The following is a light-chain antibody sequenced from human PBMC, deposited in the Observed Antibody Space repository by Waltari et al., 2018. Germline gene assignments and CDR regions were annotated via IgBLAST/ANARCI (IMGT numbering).Light chain of an antibody. CDR1: SSNIXSNY. CDR3: AAWDDSLSGPV. J-gene: IGLJ2*01. CDR2: RNN. Sequence: QSVLTQPPSASGTPGQRVTISCSGSSSNIXSNYXYWYQQLPGTAPKRLIYRNNQRPSGVPDRFAGSKSGTSASLAISGLRSEDEADYYCAAWDDSLSGPVFGGGTKLTVL. V-gene: IGLV1-47*01.